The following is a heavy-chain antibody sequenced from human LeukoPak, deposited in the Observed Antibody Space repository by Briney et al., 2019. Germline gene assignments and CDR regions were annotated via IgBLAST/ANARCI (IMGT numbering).Heavy chain of an antibody. V-gene: IGHV3-48*03. Sequence: PGGSLRLSCAASGFTFSSYEMNWVRQAPGKGLEWVSYISSSGSTIYYADPVKGRFTISRDNAKNSLYLQMNSLRAEDTAVYYCASRTTGGRIAAAGIKTNLFDPWGQGTLVTVSS. J-gene: IGHJ5*02. CDR3: ASRTTGGRIAAAGIKTNLFDP. CDR1: GFTFSSYE. CDR2: ISSSGSTI. D-gene: IGHD6-13*01.